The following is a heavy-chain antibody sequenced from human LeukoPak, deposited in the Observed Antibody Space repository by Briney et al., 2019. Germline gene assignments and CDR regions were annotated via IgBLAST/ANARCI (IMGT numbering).Heavy chain of an antibody. D-gene: IGHD4-17*01. CDR3: AADYGDYAYNWFDP. V-gene: IGHV1-58*01. CDR1: GFTFTSSA. Sequence: TSVKVSCKASGFTFTSSAVQWVRQARGQRLEWIRWIVVGSGNTNYAQKFQERVTITRDMSTSAAYMELSSLRSEDTAVYYCAADYGDYAYNWFDPWGQGTLVTVSS. J-gene: IGHJ5*02. CDR2: IVVGSGNT.